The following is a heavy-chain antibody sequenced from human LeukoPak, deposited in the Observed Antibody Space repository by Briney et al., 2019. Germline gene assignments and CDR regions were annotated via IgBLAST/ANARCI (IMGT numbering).Heavy chain of an antibody. V-gene: IGHV3-30*02. Sequence: GGSLRLSCAASGFTFSSYGMHGVRQAPGKGLEWVAFIRYDGSNKYYADSVKGRFTISRDNSKNTLYLQMNSLRAEDTAVYYCAKDQEDIVVVPLKTGTTSSAFDIWGQGTMVTVSS. CDR3: AKDQEDIVVVPLKTGTTSSAFDI. D-gene: IGHD2-2*01. CDR2: IRYDGSNK. CDR1: GFTFSSYG. J-gene: IGHJ3*02.